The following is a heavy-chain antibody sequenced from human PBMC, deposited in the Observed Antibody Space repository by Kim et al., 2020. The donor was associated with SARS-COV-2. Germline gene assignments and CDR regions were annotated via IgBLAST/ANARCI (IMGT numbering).Heavy chain of an antibody. CDR1: GFSLSTSGMC. Sequence: SGPTLVNPTQTLTLTCTFSGFSLSTSGMCVSWIRQPPGKALEWLALIDWDDDKYYSTSLKTRLTISKDTSKNQVVLTMTNMDPVDTATYYCARIRAIAVAGSTDDYYYYGMDVWGQGTTVTVSS. D-gene: IGHD6-19*01. J-gene: IGHJ6*02. V-gene: IGHV2-70*01. CDR2: IDWDDDK. CDR3: ARIRAIAVAGSTDDYYYYGMDV.